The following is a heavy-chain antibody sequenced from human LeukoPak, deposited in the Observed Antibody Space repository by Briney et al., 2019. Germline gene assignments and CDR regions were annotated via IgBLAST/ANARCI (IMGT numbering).Heavy chain of an antibody. CDR3: ARERKYVSSGWYFDY. CDR2: IKQDGSEK. J-gene: IGHJ4*02. Sequence: GGSLRLSCAASGFTFSSYSMNWVRQAPGKGLEWVANIKQDGSEKYYVDSVKGRFTISRDNAKNSLYLQMNSLRAEDTAVYYCARERKYVSSGWYFDYWGQGTLVTVSS. V-gene: IGHV3-7*01. CDR1: GFTFSSYS. D-gene: IGHD6-19*01.